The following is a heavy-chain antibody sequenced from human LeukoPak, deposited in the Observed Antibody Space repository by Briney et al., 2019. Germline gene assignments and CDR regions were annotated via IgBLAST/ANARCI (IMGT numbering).Heavy chain of an antibody. J-gene: IGHJ5*02. CDR1: GYTFTGYY. Sequence: GASVKVSCKASGYTFTGYYMHWVRQAPGQGLEWMGWINPNSGGTNYAQKFQGRVTMTRDTSISTAYMELSRLRSDDTAVYYCVRLCSSGWYNWFDPWGQGTLVTVSS. D-gene: IGHD6-19*01. CDR3: VRLCSSGWYNWFDP. V-gene: IGHV1-2*02. CDR2: INPNSGGT.